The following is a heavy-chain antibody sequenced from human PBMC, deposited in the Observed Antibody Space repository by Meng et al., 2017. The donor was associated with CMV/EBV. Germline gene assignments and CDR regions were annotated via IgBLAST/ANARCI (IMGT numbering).Heavy chain of an antibody. CDR3: TRHQFAYCGGDCSGDDAFDI. J-gene: IGHJ3*02. CDR2: IRSKANSYAT. CDR1: GITFSGSA. Sequence: GESLKISCAASGITFSGSAMHWVRQASGKGLEWVGRIRSKANSYATAYAASVKGRFTISRDDSKNTAYLQMNSLKTEDTAVYYCTRHQFAYCGGDCSGDDAFDIWGQGTMVTVSS. V-gene: IGHV3-73*01. D-gene: IGHD2-21*01.